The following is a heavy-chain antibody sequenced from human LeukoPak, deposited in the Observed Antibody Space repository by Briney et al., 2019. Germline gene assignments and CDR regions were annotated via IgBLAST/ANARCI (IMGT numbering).Heavy chain of an antibody. CDR1: GFTFSSYA. CDR2: ISYDGSNK. J-gene: IGHJ4*02. CDR3: ARDLSKLVTTIFDY. Sequence: GRSLRLSCAASGFTFSSYAMHWVRQAPGKGLEWVAVISYDGSNKYYADSVKGRFTISRDNSKNTLYLQMNSLRAEDTAVYYCARDLSKLVTTIFDYWGQGTLVTVSS. D-gene: IGHD4-17*01. V-gene: IGHV3-30*04.